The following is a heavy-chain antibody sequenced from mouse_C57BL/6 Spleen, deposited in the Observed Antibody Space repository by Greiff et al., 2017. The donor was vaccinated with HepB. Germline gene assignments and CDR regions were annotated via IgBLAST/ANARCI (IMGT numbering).Heavy chain of an antibody. CDR3: ARESPNWDYFDY. CDR2: IHPNSGST. CDR1: SYTFTSYW. J-gene: IGHJ2*01. D-gene: IGHD4-1*01. Sequence: QVQLKQPGAELVKPGASVKLSCKASSYTFTSYWMHWVKQRPGQGLEWIGMIHPNSGSTNYNEKFKSKATLTVDKSSSTAYMQLSSLTSEDSAVYYCARESPNWDYFDYWGQGTTLTVSS. V-gene: IGHV1-64*01.